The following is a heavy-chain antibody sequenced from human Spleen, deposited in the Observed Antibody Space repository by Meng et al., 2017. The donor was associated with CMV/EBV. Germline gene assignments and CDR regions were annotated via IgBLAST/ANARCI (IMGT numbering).Heavy chain of an antibody. CDR1: GFTFSNYA. V-gene: IGHV3-23*03. CDR3: ARVGVRLQSYFGSMDV. CDR2: IYSGGVST. Sequence: GESLKISCAAGGFTFSNYAMSWVRQAPGKGLEWVSSIYSGGVSTFYADSMKGRFTISRDNSRNTLYLQMTGLRAEDTAIYYCARVGVRLQSYFGSMDVWGQGTTVTVSS. J-gene: IGHJ6*02. D-gene: IGHD3-9*01.